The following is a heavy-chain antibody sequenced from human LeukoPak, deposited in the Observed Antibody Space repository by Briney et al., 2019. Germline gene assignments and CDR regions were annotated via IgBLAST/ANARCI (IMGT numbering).Heavy chain of an antibody. J-gene: IGHJ4*02. D-gene: IGHD3-16*01. CDR3: ARKGVGGELGGFDY. V-gene: IGHV3-20*01. Sequence: GGSLRLSCATSGFTYDDYGMSWVRQVPGKGLEWVSGINWNGGSTGYADSVKGRFTISRDNAKNSLYLQMNSLRAEDTALYHCARKGVGGELGGFDYWGQGTLVTVSS. CDR2: INWNGGST. CDR1: GFTYDDYG.